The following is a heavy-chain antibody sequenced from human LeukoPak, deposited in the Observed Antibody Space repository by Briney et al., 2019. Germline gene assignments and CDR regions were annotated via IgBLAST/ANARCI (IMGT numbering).Heavy chain of an antibody. D-gene: IGHD3-9*01. CDR1: GFTFSSYG. Sequence: GGSLRLSCAASGFTFSSYGMTWVRQVAGRGLEWVSSISGSGGTTHHADSVKGRFTISRDNANNTLYLQMNSLRVEDTAVYYCARVGQTGYSSLRDRWFPSTQRHSYYVDVWGKGTTVTVSS. V-gene: IGHV3-23*01. J-gene: IGHJ6*03. CDR2: ISGSGGTT. CDR3: ARVGQTGYSSLRDRWFPSTQRHSYYVDV.